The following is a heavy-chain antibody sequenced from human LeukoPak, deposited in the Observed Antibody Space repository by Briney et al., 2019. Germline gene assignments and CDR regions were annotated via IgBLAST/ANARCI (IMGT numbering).Heavy chain of an antibody. Sequence: SETLSLTCTVSGGSISNYYWSWIRQPAGKGLEWIGRIHTSGTTIYNPSLKSRVTMSVDTSKNQFSLKLSSVTAADTAVYYCARDAQRRIYGPFDYWGQGTLVTVSS. CDR1: GGSISNYY. D-gene: IGHD2/OR15-2a*01. J-gene: IGHJ4*02. V-gene: IGHV4-4*07. CDR3: ARDAQRRIYGPFDY. CDR2: IHTSGTT.